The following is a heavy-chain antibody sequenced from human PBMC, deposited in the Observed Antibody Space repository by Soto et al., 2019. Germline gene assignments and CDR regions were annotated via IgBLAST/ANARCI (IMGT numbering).Heavy chain of an antibody. CDR3: ARDPMGTILGGMDV. J-gene: IGHJ6*02. V-gene: IGHV1-69*13. Sequence: ASVKVSCKTSGGTFSNDAISWVRQAPGQGLEWMGGIIPIFGTTHYAQKFQDRVKLTADESTGTAYMELKSLRSDDTAVYYCARDPMGTILGGMDVWGQGATGTVFS. D-gene: IGHD7-27*01. CDR2: IIPIFGTT. CDR1: GGTFSNDA.